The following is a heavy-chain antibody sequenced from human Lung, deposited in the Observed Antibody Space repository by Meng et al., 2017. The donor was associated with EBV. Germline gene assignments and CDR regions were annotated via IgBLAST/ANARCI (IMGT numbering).Heavy chain of an antibody. CDR2: ISAYNGNT. CDR3: ARARLGGYCSSTSCADNWFDP. J-gene: IGHJ5*02. D-gene: IGHD2-2*01. V-gene: IGHV1-18*03. Sequence: QVRLVQSGAEVKKPGASVKVSCKASGYTFTSYGISWVRQAPGQGLEWMGWISAYNGNTNYAQKLQGRVTMTTDTSTSTAYMELRSLRSDDMAVYYCARARLGGYCSSTSCADNWFDPWGQGTLVTVSS. CDR1: GYTFTSYG.